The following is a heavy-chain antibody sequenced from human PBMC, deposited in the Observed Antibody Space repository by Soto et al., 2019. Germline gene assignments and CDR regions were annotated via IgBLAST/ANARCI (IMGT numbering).Heavy chain of an antibody. D-gene: IGHD3-3*01. CDR1: GFTFDDYA. CDR2: ISWNSGSI. J-gene: IGHJ4*02. Sequence: EVQLVESGGGLVQPGRSLRLSCAASGFTFDDYAMHWVRQAPGKGLEWVSGISWNSGSIGYADSVKGRFTISRDNAKNSVYLQMNSLRAEDTALYYCAKGSLAYYDFWSGYSDFDYWGQGTLVTVSS. CDR3: AKGSLAYYDFWSGYSDFDY. V-gene: IGHV3-9*01.